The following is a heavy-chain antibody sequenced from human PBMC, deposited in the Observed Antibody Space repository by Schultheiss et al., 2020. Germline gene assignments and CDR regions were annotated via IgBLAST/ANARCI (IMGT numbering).Heavy chain of an antibody. V-gene: IGHV4-39*07. CDR1: GGSISSCVYY. CDR2: IYYSGST. CDR3: AREGPRLYSGSYYSFDY. J-gene: IGHJ4*02. D-gene: IGHD1-26*01. Sequence: SETMSLTCTVSGGSISSCVYYWGWIRQPPGKGLEWIGYIYYSGSTYYNPSLKSRVTMSVDTSKNQFSLKLSSVTAADTAVYYCAREGPRLYSGSYYSFDYWGQGTMVTVSS.